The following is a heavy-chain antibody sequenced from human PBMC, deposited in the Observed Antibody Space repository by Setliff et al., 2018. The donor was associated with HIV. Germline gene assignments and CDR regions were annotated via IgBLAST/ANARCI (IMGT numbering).Heavy chain of an antibody. CDR3: ARQGTYTHYIDV. V-gene: IGHV4-59*05. J-gene: IGHJ6*03. CDR2: IYYRGNT. Sequence: SETLSLTCTVSGGSISSYYWSWIRQPPGKGLEWIGRIYYRGNTYYNPSPKSRVTISVDTSKNQFALMLRSVTAADTAVYYGARQGTYTHYIDVWGKGTTVTVSS. CDR1: GGSISSYY. D-gene: IGHD2-2*02.